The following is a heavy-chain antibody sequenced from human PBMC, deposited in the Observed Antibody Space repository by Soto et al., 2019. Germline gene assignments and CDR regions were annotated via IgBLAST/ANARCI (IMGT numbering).Heavy chain of an antibody. CDR3: ARDQGIVLKDYYYGMDV. D-gene: IGHD2-8*01. CDR1: GYTFTSYG. J-gene: IGHJ6*02. Sequence: QVQLVQSGAEVKKPGASVKVSCKASGYTFTSYGISWVRQAPGQGLEWMGWNSAYNGNTNYAQKLQGRVTMTTDTSTSTAYMELRSLRSDDTAVYYCARDQGIVLKDYYYGMDVWGQGTTVTVSS. V-gene: IGHV1-18*01. CDR2: NSAYNGNT.